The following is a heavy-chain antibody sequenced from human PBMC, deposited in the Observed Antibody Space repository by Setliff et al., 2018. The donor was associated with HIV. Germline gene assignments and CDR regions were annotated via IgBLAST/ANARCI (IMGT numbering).Heavy chain of an antibody. J-gene: IGHJ5*02. CDR2: VYNSGIT. CDR3: ATCRHRPSNWFDP. V-gene: IGHV4-39*07. CDR1: GGSVSSPGYY. Sequence: TSETLSLTCTVSGGSVSSPGYYWGWIRQPPGKGLEWIGSVYNSGITFKNPSLKSRVTISVDRSGNQFSLRLTSVTAADTAVYYCATCRHRPSNWFDPWGQGTVVTVSS.